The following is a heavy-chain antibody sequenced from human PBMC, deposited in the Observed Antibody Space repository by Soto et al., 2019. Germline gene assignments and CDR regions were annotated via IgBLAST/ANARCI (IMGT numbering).Heavy chain of an antibody. CDR3: AKCGIFYIPALFEN. V-gene: IGHV3-23*01. J-gene: IGHJ4*02. CDR2: LSGSGGSK. Sequence: GSLRLSCAVSGFNFGSYAMSWVRQAPGRGLEWISTLSGSGGSKSYAASVKGRFTVSRDNSKNTVHLQMTSLSAEATAVYYCAKCGIFYIPALFENWGQGTLVTVSS. CDR1: GFNFGSYA. D-gene: IGHD1-26*01.